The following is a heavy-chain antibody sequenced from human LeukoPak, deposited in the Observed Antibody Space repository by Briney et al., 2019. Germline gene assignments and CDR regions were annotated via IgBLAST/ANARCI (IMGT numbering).Heavy chain of an antibody. V-gene: IGHV4-4*02. J-gene: IGHJ5*02. D-gene: IGHD6-13*01. CDR2: IYHSGST. CDR1: GGSISSSNW. Sequence: SETLSLTCAVSGGSISSSNWWSWVRQPPGKGLEWIGEIYHSGSTNYNPSLKSRVTISVDKSKNQFSLKLSSVTAADTAVYYCARDRGRLGIAAAGGWFDPWGQGTLVTVSS. CDR3: ARDRGRLGIAAAGGWFDP.